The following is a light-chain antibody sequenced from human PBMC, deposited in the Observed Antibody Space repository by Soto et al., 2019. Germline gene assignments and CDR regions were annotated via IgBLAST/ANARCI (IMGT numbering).Light chain of an antibody. CDR2: DAS. J-gene: IGKJ5*01. V-gene: IGKV3-11*01. Sequence: EIVLTQSPAPLSFSPGGKATLSCRAIQSVSTYLAWYQQRPGQAPRLLIYDASYRATDIPPRFSGSGSGTDFTLTISSLEPEDFAVYYCQQRRSWPPTITFGQGTRLEIK. CDR3: QQRRSWPPTIT. CDR1: QSVSTY.